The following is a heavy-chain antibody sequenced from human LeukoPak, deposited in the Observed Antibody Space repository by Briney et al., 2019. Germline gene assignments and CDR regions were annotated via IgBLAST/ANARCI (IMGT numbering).Heavy chain of an antibody. CDR3: ARESVAGGFEY. Sequence: GASVKVSCKASGGTFSSYNFIWVRQAPGQGLEWMGGIIPMQGTPNYAQKFQDRVTISADKSTTTVYMALSGLRYGDTAMYYCARESVAGGFEYWGQGTLVTVSS. D-gene: IGHD6-19*01. CDR1: GGTFSSYN. J-gene: IGHJ4*02. V-gene: IGHV1-69*08. CDR2: IIPMQGTP.